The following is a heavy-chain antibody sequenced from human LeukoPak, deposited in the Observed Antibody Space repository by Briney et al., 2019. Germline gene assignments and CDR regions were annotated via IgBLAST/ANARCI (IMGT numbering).Heavy chain of an antibody. CDR2: IYPGDSDT. V-gene: IGHV5-51*01. D-gene: IGHD3-10*01. CDR1: GYRFTNYW. Sequence: GESLKISCKGSGYRFTNYWIGWVRQMPGKGLEWMGSIYPGDSDTRYSPSFQGQVTISADKSISTAYLQWSSLKASDTAMYYCAGSIEAPGFPFDYWGQGTLVTVSS. J-gene: IGHJ4*02. CDR3: AGSIEAPGFPFDY.